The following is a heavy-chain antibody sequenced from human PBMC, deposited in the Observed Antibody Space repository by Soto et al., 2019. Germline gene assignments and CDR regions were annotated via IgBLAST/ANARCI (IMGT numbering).Heavy chain of an antibody. CDR1: GGSISSYY. Sequence: QVQLQESGPGLVKPSETLSLTCTVSGGSISSYYWSWIRQPPGKGLEWIGYIYYSGSTNYNPSLKSRVTISVDTSKNQFSLKLSSVTAADTAVYYCARDQGSYYDSSGYYQEGYWYFDLWGRGTLVTVSS. J-gene: IGHJ2*01. D-gene: IGHD3-22*01. V-gene: IGHV4-59*01. CDR3: ARDQGSYYDSSGYYQEGYWYFDL. CDR2: IYYSGST.